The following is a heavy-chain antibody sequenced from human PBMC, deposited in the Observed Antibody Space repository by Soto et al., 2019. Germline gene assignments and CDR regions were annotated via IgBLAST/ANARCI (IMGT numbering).Heavy chain of an antibody. CDR1: GFSLTTSGVG. Sequence: QITLKESGPTLVKPTQTLTLTCTFSGFSLTTSGVGVAWIRQPPGKALEWLALIYWDDDKSYSPSLKSRLTIPRYTSKNHVALKMTTMDPVDTATYYCAHGTTYASGSYSFAHWGQVTQATVSP. CDR3: AHGTTYASGSYSFAH. V-gene: IGHV2-5*02. D-gene: IGHD3-10*01. CDR2: IYWDDDK. J-gene: IGHJ5*02.